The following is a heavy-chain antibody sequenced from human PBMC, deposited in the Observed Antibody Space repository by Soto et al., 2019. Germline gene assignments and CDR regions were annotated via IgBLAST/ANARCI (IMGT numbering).Heavy chain of an antibody. J-gene: IGHJ5*01. D-gene: IGHD3-22*01. CDR3: ARDRYFYDSRGYYRTLDS. CDR2: IFHSGIT. V-gene: IGHV4-59*11. Sequence: SETLSLTCTISGDSFSNHYWTWIRQSPGTGLEWIGYIFHSGITDYNPSVKSRVTISIDKSRNLFSLNLTSVTAADTAVYYCARDRYFYDSRGYYRTLDSWGQGTLVTVSS. CDR1: GDSFSNHY.